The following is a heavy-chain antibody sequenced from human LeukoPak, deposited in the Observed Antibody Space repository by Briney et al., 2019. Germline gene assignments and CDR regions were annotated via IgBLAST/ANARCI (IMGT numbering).Heavy chain of an antibody. Sequence: SGGSLRLSCAASGFTFSSYSMNWVRQAPGKGLEWVSSISSSSSYIYYADSVKGRFTISRDNAKNSLYLQMNSLRAEDTAVYYCARDRLRGPRNLESDYWGQGTLVTVSS. V-gene: IGHV3-21*01. CDR1: GFTFSSYS. CDR3: ARDRLRGPRNLESDY. D-gene: IGHD1-14*01. J-gene: IGHJ4*02. CDR2: ISSSSSYI.